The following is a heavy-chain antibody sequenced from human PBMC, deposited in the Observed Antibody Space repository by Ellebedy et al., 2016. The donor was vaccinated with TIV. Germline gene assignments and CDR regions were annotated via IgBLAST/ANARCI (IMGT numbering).Heavy chain of an antibody. J-gene: IGHJ5*02. V-gene: IGHV1-2*02. Sequence: AASVKVSCKASGYTFTGYYMHWVRQAPGQGLEWMGWINPNSGGTNLQGRVTMTRDTSISTVYMEMSRLRSDDTAVYYCAREITMVRGVNGWFDAWGQGTLVTVSS. D-gene: IGHD3-10*01. CDR1: GYTFTGYY. CDR3: AREITMVRGVNGWFDA. CDR2: INPNSGGT.